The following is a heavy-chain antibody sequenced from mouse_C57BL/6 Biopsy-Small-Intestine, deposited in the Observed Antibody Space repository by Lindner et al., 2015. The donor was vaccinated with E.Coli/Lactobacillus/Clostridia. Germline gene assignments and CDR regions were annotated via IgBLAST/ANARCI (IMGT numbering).Heavy chain of an antibody. V-gene: IGHV1-4*01. D-gene: IGHD1-1*01. J-gene: IGHJ3*01. CDR2: INPSSGYT. Sequence: VQLQESGAELARPGASVKMSCKASGYTFTSYTMHWVKQRPGQGLEWIGYINPSSGYTKYNQKFKDKATLTADKSSSTAYMQLSSLTSEDSAVYYCAREGYGSSYWFAYWGQGTLVTVSA. CDR3: AREGYGSSYWFAY. CDR1: GYTFTSYT.